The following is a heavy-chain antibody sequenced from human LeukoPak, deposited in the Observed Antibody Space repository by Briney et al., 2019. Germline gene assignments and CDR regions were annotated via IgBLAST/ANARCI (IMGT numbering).Heavy chain of an antibody. CDR1: GYTFTSYA. Sequence: ASVKVSCKASGYTFTSYAMHWVRQAPGQRLEWMGWINAGNGNTKYSQKFQGRVTITRDTSASTAYMELSSLRSEDTAVYYCAKGVYHYYGSGRVAFDIWGQGTMVTVSS. CDR3: AKGVYHYYGSGRVAFDI. V-gene: IGHV1-3*01. J-gene: IGHJ3*02. CDR2: INAGNGNT. D-gene: IGHD3-10*01.